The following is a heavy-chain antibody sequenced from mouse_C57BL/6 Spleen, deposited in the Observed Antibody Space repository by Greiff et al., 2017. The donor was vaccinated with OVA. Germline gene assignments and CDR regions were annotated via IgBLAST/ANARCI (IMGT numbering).Heavy chain of an antibody. Sequence: QVQLQQSGAELAKPGASVKLSCKASGYTFTSYWMHWVKQRPGQGLEWIGYINPSSGYTKYTQKFKDKVTLSADKSSSTAYMQLSSLTYEESAVYYCARPYDYAWFAYWGQGTLVTVSA. CDR3: ARPYDYAWFAY. CDR1: GYTFTSYW. J-gene: IGHJ3*01. CDR2: INPSSGYT. D-gene: IGHD2-4*01. V-gene: IGHV1-7*01.